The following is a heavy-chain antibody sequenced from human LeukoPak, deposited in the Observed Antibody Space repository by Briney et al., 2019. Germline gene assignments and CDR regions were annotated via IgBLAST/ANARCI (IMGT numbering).Heavy chain of an antibody. V-gene: IGHV4-61*01. CDR3: AVRRGPKFDY. Sequence: SETLSLTCSVSGVSVSSDPYYCAWFRQSPGKGLEWVAYIYYTGITNYDSSLRSRVTLSVDTSKNQFSLKLKSVTSADTAVYYCAVRRGPKFDYWGQGALVIVSS. CDR1: GVSVSSDPYY. D-gene: IGHD3-10*01. J-gene: IGHJ4*02. CDR2: IYYTGIT.